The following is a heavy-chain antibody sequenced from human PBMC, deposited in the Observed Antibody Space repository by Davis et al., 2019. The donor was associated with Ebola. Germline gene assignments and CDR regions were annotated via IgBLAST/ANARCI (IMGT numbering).Heavy chain of an antibody. CDR2: IIPKSGIP. CDR3: AREPPGAVAGFDY. Sequence: SVKVSCKASGVTFRTFGFSWVKHAPGQGLEWMGGIIPKSGIPNYAQKFQGRVTITADESTNTVYMEVRSLRSEDTARYYCAREPPGAVAGFDYWGQGTLVTVSS. V-gene: IGHV1-69*13. CDR1: GVTFRTFG. D-gene: IGHD6-19*01. J-gene: IGHJ4*02.